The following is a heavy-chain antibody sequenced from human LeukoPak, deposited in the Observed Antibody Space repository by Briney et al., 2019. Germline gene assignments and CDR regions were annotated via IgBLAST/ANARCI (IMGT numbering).Heavy chain of an antibody. D-gene: IGHD1-1*01. CDR3: ARGRIRYNWNGFDY. CDR2: INHSGST. V-gene: IGHV4-34*01. CDR1: GGSFSGYY. J-gene: IGHJ4*02. Sequence: SETLSLTCAVYGGSFSGYYWSWIRQPPGKGLEWIGEINHSGSTNYNPSLKSRVTISVDTSKNQFSLKLSSVTAADTAVCYCARGRIRYNWNGFDYWGQGTLVTVSS.